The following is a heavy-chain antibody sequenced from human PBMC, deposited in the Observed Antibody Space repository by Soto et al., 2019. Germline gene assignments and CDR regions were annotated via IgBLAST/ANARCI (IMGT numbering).Heavy chain of an antibody. J-gene: IGHJ4*02. CDR2: ISDDGSFK. Sequence: QRRLVDSGGGVVQPGRSLRLSCEASGFSFSSYGMHWVRQAPGRGLVWVAAISDDGSFKDYADAVKGRFTISRDNSVNTLLLQRNSQGPNDTAVYYCAKGYGPKAPDPYSQTHTDFWGQGTRVTVSS. CDR1: GFSFSSYG. CDR3: AKGYGPKAPDPYSQTHTDF. D-gene: IGHD6-13*01. V-gene: IGHV3-30*18.